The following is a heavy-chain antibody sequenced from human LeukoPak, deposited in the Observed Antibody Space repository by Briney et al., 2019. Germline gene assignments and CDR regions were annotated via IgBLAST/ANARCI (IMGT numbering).Heavy chain of an antibody. V-gene: IGHV3-21*01. CDR2: ITYSSTYI. D-gene: IGHD2-2*01. Sequence: PGGSLRLSCAASGFTFSNYNMNWVRQAPGKVLEWVSSITYSSTYIYYADSVKGRFTISRDNAKNSVYLEMNSLRAEDTAVYYCARAPLHLAMYHYFDYWGQGTLVTVSS. CDR1: GFTFSNYN. CDR3: ARAPLHLAMYHYFDY. J-gene: IGHJ4*02.